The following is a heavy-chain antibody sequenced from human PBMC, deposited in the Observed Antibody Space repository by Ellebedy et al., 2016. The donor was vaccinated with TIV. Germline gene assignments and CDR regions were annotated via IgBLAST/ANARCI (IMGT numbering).Heavy chain of an antibody. Sequence: GESLKISCKASGYTFTNYWIGWVRQMPGKGLEWMGIIYPGDSDTTYSPSFRGQVTMSVDKSINTVYLQWNSLKASDTAMYYCARRMGRGVKGKFPLDVWGQGTTVIVSS. CDR1: GYTFTNYW. J-gene: IGHJ6*02. CDR3: ARRMGRGVKGKFPLDV. CDR2: IYPGDSDT. D-gene: IGHD3-10*01. V-gene: IGHV5-51*01.